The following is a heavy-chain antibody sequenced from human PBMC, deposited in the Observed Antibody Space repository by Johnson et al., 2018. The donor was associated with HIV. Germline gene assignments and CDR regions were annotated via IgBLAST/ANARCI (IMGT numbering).Heavy chain of an antibody. Sequence: VQLVESGGGLVQPGGSLRLSCAASGFTFSCYWMSWVRQAPGKGLEWVANIKQDGSEKYYVDSVKGRFTISRDNAKNSLYLQIHSLRAEDTAVYYCVRDPGWGALDIWGHGTMVTVSS. CDR1: GFTFSCYW. D-gene: IGHD1-26*01. J-gene: IGHJ3*02. CDR2: IKQDGSEK. V-gene: IGHV3-7*03. CDR3: VRDPGWGALDI.